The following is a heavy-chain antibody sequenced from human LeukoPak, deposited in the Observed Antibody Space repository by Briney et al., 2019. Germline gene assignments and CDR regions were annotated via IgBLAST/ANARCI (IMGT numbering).Heavy chain of an antibody. CDR3: ATVGYCSGGRCYYFAY. CDR2: INSDGSST. V-gene: IGHV3-74*01. J-gene: IGHJ4*02. D-gene: IGHD2-15*01. CDR1: GFTFSSYW. Sequence: GGSLRLSCAASGFTFSSYWMHWVRQAPGKGLVWVSRINSDGSSTSYADSVKGRFTISRGNAKNSLFLQMDSLRAEDTALYYCATVGYCSGGRCYYFAYWGQGTLVTVSS.